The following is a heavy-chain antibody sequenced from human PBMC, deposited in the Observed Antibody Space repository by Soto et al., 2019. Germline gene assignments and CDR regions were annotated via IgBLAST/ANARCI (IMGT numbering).Heavy chain of an antibody. CDR1: GFTFSSYG. D-gene: IGHD1-26*01. J-gene: IGHJ4*02. Sequence: WSLRLSCAASGFTFSSYGMHWVRQAPGKGLEWVAVISYDGSNKYYADSVKGRFTISRDNSKNTLYLQMNSLRAEDTAVYYCAKSRWVTSPPHLFYFDYWGQGTLVTVSS. CDR2: ISYDGSNK. CDR3: AKSRWVTSPPHLFYFDY. V-gene: IGHV3-30*18.